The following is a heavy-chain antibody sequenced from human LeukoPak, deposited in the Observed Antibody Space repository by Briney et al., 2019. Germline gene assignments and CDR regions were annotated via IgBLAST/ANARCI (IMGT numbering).Heavy chain of an antibody. Sequence: GGSLRLSCAASGFTFGSYSMNWVRQAPGKGLEWVSYISGSSGTIYYADSVKGRFTISRDNAKNSLYLQMNSLRAEDTAVYYCARRSEFGVLYYMDVWGKGTTVTVSS. CDR2: ISGSSGTI. J-gene: IGHJ6*03. D-gene: IGHD3-16*01. CDR1: GFTFGSYS. CDR3: ARRSEFGVLYYMDV. V-gene: IGHV3-48*01.